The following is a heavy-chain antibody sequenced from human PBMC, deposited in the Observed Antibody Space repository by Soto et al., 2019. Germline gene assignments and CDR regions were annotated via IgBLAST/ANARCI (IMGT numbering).Heavy chain of an antibody. V-gene: IGHV4-39*01. CDR1: GGSISSSSYY. Sequence: QLQLQESGPGLVKPSETLSLTCTVSGGSISSSSYYWGWIRQPPWKGLEWIGSIYYSGSTYYNPSLKSRVTISVDTSKNQFPLKLSSVTAADTAVYYCARGPITLVRGAPSMYNWFDPWGQGTLVTVSS. CDR2: IYYSGST. J-gene: IGHJ5*02. D-gene: IGHD3-10*01. CDR3: ARGPITLVRGAPSMYNWFDP.